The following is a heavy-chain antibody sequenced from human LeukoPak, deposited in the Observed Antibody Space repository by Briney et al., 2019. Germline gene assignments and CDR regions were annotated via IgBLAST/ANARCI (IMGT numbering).Heavy chain of an antibody. CDR3: AGMTTLGYYYYGMGV. V-gene: IGHV4-59*08. Sequence: SETLSLTCTVSGGSISSYYWSWIRQPPGKGLEWVGYIYYSGSTNYNPSLKSRVTISVDTSENQFSLKLSSVTAADTAVYYCAGMTTLGYYYYGMGVWGQGTTVTVSS. J-gene: IGHJ6*02. D-gene: IGHD4-11*01. CDR2: IYYSGST. CDR1: GGSISSYY.